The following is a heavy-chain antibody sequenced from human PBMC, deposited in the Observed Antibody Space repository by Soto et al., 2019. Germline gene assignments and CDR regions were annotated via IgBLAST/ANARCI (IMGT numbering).Heavy chain of an antibody. CDR1: GGTFSSYA. CDR3: ARGSVPLRSNTGFDP. J-gene: IGHJ5*02. D-gene: IGHD3-3*01. V-gene: IGHV1-69*06. Sequence: EASVKVSCKASGGTFSSYAISWLRQAPGQGLEWMGGIIPIFGTTNYAQKFQGRVTITADKSTSTAYMELSSLRSEDTAVYYCARGSVPLRSNTGFDPWGQGTLVTVSS. CDR2: IIPIFGTT.